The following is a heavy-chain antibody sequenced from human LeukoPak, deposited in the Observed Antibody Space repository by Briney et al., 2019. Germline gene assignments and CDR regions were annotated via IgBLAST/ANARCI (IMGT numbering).Heavy chain of an antibody. Sequence: PGGSLRLSCTASGFTSSNYAMSWVRQAPGKGLQWVSTISGSGDSTYYADSVKGRFTISRDNSKDTLYLQMDSLRPEDTAVYYCAKDSDRGGWYPDHWGQGTLVTVSS. J-gene: IGHJ4*02. CDR1: GFTSSNYA. CDR3: AKDSDRGGWYPDH. CDR2: ISGSGDST. D-gene: IGHD6-19*01. V-gene: IGHV3-23*01.